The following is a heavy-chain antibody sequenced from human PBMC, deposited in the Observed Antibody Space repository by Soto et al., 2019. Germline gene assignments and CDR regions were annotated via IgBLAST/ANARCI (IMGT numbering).Heavy chain of an antibody. D-gene: IGHD3-22*01. V-gene: IGHV1-18*01. CDR2: ISGYNSKT. Sequence: ASVKVSCKASGYTLTNYGFSWVRQAPGQGLEWVGWISGYNSKTKYAQKFQGRVSMTTDTSSSTAYMEVRSLTFDDTAVYYCTRDAGFDSRSYYFDNWGQGTLVTVSS. J-gene: IGHJ4*02. CDR1: GYTLTNYG. CDR3: TRDAGFDSRSYYFDN.